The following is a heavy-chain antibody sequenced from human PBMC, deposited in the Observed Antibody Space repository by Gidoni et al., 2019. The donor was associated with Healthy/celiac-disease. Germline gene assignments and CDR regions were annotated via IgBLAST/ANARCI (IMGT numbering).Heavy chain of an antibody. Sequence: EVQLVESGGGLVKPGGSLRLSCAASGFTFSSYRMNWVRQAPGKGLEWVSSISSSSSYIYYADSVKGRFTISRDNAKNSLYLQMNSLRAEDTAVYYCARDPSGYGASKGGGFDYWGQGTLVTVSS. CDR1: GFTFSSYR. D-gene: IGHD5-12*01. V-gene: IGHV3-21*01. CDR3: ARDPSGYGASKGGGFDY. CDR2: ISSSSSYI. J-gene: IGHJ4*02.